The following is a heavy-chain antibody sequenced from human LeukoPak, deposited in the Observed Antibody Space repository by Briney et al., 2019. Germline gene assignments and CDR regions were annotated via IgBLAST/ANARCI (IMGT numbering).Heavy chain of an antibody. CDR2: IYHSGST. CDR3: ARGRVRGDDAFDI. CDR1: GGSISSSNW. D-gene: IGHD3-10*01. J-gene: IGHJ3*02. V-gene: IGHV4-4*02. Sequence: SETLSLTCAVSGGSISSSNWWSWVRQPPGKGLEWIGEIYHSGSTNHNPSLKSRVTISVDKSKNQFSLKLSSVTAADTAVYYCARGRVRGDDAFDIWGQGTMVTVSS.